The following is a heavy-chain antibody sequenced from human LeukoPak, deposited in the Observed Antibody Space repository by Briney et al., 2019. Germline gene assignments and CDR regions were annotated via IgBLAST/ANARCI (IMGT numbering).Heavy chain of an antibody. J-gene: IGHJ5*02. CDR3: ARFLGWFDP. Sequence: GGSLRLSCAASAFTFSTYAMSWVRQAPGKGLEWVSGISNSGGSTPYADSVTGRFTISRDNAKNSPYLQMDSLRAEDTAVYYCARFLGWFDPWGQGTLVTVSS. D-gene: IGHD2-21*01. CDR2: ISNSGGST. V-gene: IGHV3-23*01. CDR1: AFTFSTYA.